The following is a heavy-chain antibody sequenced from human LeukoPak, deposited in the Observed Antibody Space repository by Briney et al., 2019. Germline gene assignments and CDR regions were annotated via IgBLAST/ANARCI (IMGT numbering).Heavy chain of an antibody. J-gene: IGHJ4*02. CDR2: ISSSGTTI. D-gene: IGHD3-16*01. CDR1: GFIFTTYE. Sequence: GGSLRLSCAASGFIFTTYEMNWVRQAPGKGLEWVSYISSSGTTIYYADSVKGRSTISRDNAQNSLYLQMNSLRAEDTAVYYCARSPRGSHFDYWGQGTLVTVSS. CDR3: ARSPRGSHFDY. V-gene: IGHV3-48*03.